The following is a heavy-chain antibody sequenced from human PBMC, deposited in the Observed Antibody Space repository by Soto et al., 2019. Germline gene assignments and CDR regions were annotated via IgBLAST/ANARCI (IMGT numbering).Heavy chain of an antibody. Sequence: QVQLQEWGPGLVKPSQTLSLTCTVSGASISSGGYYWSWIRQHPVKGLEWIGHIYYSWSTYYNPSLKSRVTVSVDMSKNQFSLKLSSVTAADTAVYYCARGLSSGYYMFGYHDYWGQGTLVTVSS. V-gene: IGHV4-31*03. CDR2: IYYSWST. CDR3: ARGLSSGYYMFGYHDY. J-gene: IGHJ4*02. D-gene: IGHD3-22*01. CDR1: GASISSGGYY.